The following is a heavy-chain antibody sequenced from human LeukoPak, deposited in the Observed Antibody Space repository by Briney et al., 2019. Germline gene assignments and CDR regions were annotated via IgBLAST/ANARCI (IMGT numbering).Heavy chain of an antibody. CDR2: IYTSGTT. CDR3: ARAEGSGSGAYTLDY. CDR1: GGSSINYF. V-gene: IGHV4-4*07. D-gene: IGHD3-10*01. J-gene: IGHJ4*02. Sequence: SETLSLTCTVSGGSSINYFRSWVRQPAGKGLEWIGHIYTSGTTHYNPSLNNRVTISLDTSKSQFSLHLNSVTAADTAVYYCARAEGSGSGAYTLDYWGQGILVTVSS.